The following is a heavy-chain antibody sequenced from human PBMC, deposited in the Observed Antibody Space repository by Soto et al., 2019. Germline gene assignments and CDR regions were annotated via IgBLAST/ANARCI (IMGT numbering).Heavy chain of an antibody. CDR2: FDPEDGET. Sequence: ASVKVSCKVSGYTLTELSMHWVRQAPGKGLEWMGGFDPEDGETIYAQKFQGRVTMTEDTSTDTAYMELSSLRPEDTAVYYCATDRERGVKWNDGHYYAMDVWGQGNTVTV. CDR3: ATDRERGVKWNDGHYYAMDV. D-gene: IGHD1-20*01. CDR1: GYTLTELS. J-gene: IGHJ6*02. V-gene: IGHV1-24*01.